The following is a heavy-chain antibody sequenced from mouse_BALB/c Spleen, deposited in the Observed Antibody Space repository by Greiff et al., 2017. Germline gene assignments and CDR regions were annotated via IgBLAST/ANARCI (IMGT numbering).Heavy chain of an antibody. Sequence: EVQLQQSGAELVRPGALVKLSCKASGFNIKDYYMHWEKQRPEQGLEWIGWIDPENGNTIYDPKFQGKASITADTSSNTAYLQLSSLTSEDTAVYYCARYGYDDYWGQGTTLTVSA. D-gene: IGHD2-2*01. CDR3: ARYGYDDY. V-gene: IGHV14-1*02. CDR1: GFNIKDYY. J-gene: IGHJ2*01. CDR2: IDPENGNT.